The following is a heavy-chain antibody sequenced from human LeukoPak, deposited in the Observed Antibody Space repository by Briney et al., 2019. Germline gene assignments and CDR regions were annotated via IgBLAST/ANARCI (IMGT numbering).Heavy chain of an antibody. D-gene: IGHD6-6*01. CDR3: ARIPLPARPKGTWWFDP. Sequence: GGSLRLSCAASGFTFSSYSMNWVRQAPGKGLEWVSYISSSTSYIYYADSVKGRFTISRDNAKNSLYLLMNSLRAEDTAVYYCARIPLPARPKGTWWFDPWGQGTLVTVSS. CDR2: ISSSTSYI. J-gene: IGHJ5*02. CDR1: GFTFSSYS. V-gene: IGHV3-21*01.